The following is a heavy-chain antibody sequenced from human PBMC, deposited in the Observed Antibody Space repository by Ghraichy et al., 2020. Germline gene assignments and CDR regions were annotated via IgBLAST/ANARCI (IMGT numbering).Heavy chain of an antibody. D-gene: IGHD2-2*02. V-gene: IGHV4-59*01. CDR2: IYYSGST. J-gene: IGHJ5*02. CDR1: GGSISSYY. CDR3: ARGSVVPAAITDCGFDP. Sequence: SETLSLTCTVSGGSISSYYWSWIRQPPGKGLEWIGYIYYSGSTNYNPSLKSRVTISVDTSKNQFSLKLSSVTAADTAVYYCARGSVVPAAITDCGFDPWGQGTLVTVSS.